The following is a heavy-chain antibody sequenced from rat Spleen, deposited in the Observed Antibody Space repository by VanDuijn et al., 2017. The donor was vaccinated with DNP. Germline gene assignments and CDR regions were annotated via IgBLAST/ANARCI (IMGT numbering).Heavy chain of an antibody. J-gene: IGHJ4*01. CDR3: LKHLDA. CDR2: ITSGSGST. Sequence: EVQLVESGGDLVQPGGSLKLSCVASGFTFSYYWMAWVRQVPGKGLEWIASITSGSGSTSYLDSVRGRFTISRDDAKDTLSLQMNSLRSEDTATYYCLKHLDAWGQGTSVTVSS. V-gene: IGHV5-31*01. CDR1: GFTFSYYW.